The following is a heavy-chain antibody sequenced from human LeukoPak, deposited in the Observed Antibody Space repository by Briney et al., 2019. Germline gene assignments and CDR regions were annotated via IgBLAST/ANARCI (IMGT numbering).Heavy chain of an antibody. CDR2: IASDGSHT. Sequence: PGGSLRLSCAASGFTFSNYFMHWVRQAPGKGLECVADIASDGSHTFYVESVKGRFTISRDNSKNTLYLQMNSLRAEDTAVYFCARERQDTVIHSGAFDIWGQGTMVTVSS. CDR3: ARERQDTVIHSGAFDI. CDR1: GFTFSNYF. V-gene: IGHV3-30*04. D-gene: IGHD2-21*02. J-gene: IGHJ3*02.